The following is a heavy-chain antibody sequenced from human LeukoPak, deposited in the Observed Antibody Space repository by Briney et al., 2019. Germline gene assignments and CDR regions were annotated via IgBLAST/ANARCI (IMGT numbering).Heavy chain of an antibody. CDR2: IRYDGSNK. CDR1: GFTFSSYG. V-gene: IGHV3-30*02. J-gene: IGHJ4*02. CDR3: AKGTKDYGSGSHNFDF. Sequence: GGSLRLSCAVSGFTFSSYGMHWVRQAPGKGLEWVAFIRYDGSNKYYADSVKGRFTISRDNSKNTMWLQMNGLRAEDTAVYYCAKGTKDYGSGSHNFDFWGQGILVTVSS. D-gene: IGHD3-10*01.